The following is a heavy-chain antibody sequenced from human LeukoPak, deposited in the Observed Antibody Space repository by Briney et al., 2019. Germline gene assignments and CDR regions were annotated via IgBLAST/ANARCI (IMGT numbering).Heavy chain of an antibody. CDR2: IYTTGGT. CDR1: DGSMISYH. D-gene: IGHD3-3*01. Sequence: SETLSLTCSVSDGSMISYHWSWIRQPAGKGLEWIGRIYTTGGTDYNPSLMSRVTISVDTSKNQFSLKLSSVTAADTAVYYCARGPRNYDPRRRWFDPWGQGTLVTVSS. V-gene: IGHV4-4*07. J-gene: IGHJ5*02. CDR3: ARGPRNYDPRRRWFDP.